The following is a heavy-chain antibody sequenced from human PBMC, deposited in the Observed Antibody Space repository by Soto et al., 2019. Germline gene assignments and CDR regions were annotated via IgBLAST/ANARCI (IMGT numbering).Heavy chain of an antibody. V-gene: IGHV3-9*01. CDR3: AKGRALAPSSRWYDLVDY. CDR1: GFTFDDYA. CDR2: ISWNSGSI. Sequence: EVQLVESGGGLVQPGRSLRLSCAASGFTFDDYAMHWVRQAPGKGLEWVSGISWNSGSIGYADSVKGRFTISRDNAKNSLYLQINSLRAEDTALYYCAKGRALAPSSRWYDLVDYWGQGTLVTVSS. D-gene: IGHD6-19*01. J-gene: IGHJ4*02.